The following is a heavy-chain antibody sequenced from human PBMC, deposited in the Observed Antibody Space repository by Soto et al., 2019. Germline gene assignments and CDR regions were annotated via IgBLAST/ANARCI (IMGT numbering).Heavy chain of an antibody. CDR3: ARDRLMATAGTARHYFGLDV. CDR2: IYYSGNT. D-gene: IGHD5-18*01. V-gene: IGHV4-31*03. CDR1: GGSIRSGGYY. Sequence: PSETLSLTCTVSGGSIRSGGYYGSGVRQNPRRGLEWIGNIYYSGNTYYNPSLKSRLTISVDTSKNQFSLNLSSVTAADTAVYYCARDRLMATAGTARHYFGLDVWGQGTTVTVSS. J-gene: IGHJ6*02.